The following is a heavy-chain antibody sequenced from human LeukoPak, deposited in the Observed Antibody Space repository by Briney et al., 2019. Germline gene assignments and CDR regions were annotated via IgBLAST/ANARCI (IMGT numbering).Heavy chain of an antibody. V-gene: IGHV4-39*07. CDR1: GGSISSSSYY. D-gene: IGHD3-10*01. CDR2: IYYSGST. CDR3: ASPLWFGESYFDY. J-gene: IGHJ4*02. Sequence: SETLSLTCTVSGGSISSSSYYRGWIRQPPGKGLEWIGSIYYSGSTYYNPSLKSRVTISVDTSKNQFSLKLSSVTAADTAVYYCASPLWFGESYFDYWGQGTLVTVSS.